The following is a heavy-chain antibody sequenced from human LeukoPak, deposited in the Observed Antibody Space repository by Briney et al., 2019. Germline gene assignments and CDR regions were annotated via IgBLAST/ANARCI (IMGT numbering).Heavy chain of an antibody. CDR2: ISYDGSNK. CDR3: TKNLLYTSAWSTIDY. J-gene: IGHJ4*02. Sequence: GGSLRLSCAASGFTFSSYAMHWVRQAPGKGLEWVAVISYDGSNKYYADSVKGRFTISRDNSKNTLYLQMNSLRAEDTAVYYCTKNLLYTSAWSTIDYWGQGTLVTVSS. V-gene: IGHV3-30-3*02. D-gene: IGHD6-19*01. CDR1: GFTFSSYA.